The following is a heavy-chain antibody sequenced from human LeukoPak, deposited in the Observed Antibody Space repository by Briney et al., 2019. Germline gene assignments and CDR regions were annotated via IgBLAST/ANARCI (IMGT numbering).Heavy chain of an antibody. D-gene: IGHD2-2*01. Sequence: SGTLSLTCAVSGGSITSSNWWTWVRPAPGKGLEWIGEVYYSGITNYNPSLKSRLTLSADLSKNQISLSLNSVTAADTAVYYCAKYRPPRLWGPGTPVIVSS. CDR3: AKYRPPRL. J-gene: IGHJ4*02. CDR1: GGSITSSNW. V-gene: IGHV4-4*02. CDR2: VYYSGIT.